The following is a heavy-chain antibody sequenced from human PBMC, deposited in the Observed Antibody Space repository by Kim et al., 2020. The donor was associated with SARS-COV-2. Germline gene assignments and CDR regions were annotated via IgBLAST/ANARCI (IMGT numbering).Heavy chain of an antibody. J-gene: IGHJ4*02. D-gene: IGHD2-15*01. CDR2: ISGSGGST. Sequence: GGSLRLSCAASGFTFSSYAMSWVRQAPGKGLEWVSAISGSGGSTYYADSVKGRFTISRDNSKNTLYLQMNSLRAEDTAVYYCAKGLSHGTHRTVFDYWGQGTLVTVSS. CDR1: GFTFSSYA. V-gene: IGHV3-23*01. CDR3: AKGLSHGTHRTVFDY.